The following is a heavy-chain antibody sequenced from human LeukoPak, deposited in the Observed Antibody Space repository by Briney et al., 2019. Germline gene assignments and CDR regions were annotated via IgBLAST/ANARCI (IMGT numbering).Heavy chain of an antibody. D-gene: IGHD6-6*01. CDR3: ARQQFEYSSWGAIDY. J-gene: IGHJ4*02. V-gene: IGHV4-59*08. Sequence: SETLSLTCTVSGGSMSPYHWGWIRQPPGKGLEWTGYIYYSGSTNYNPSLNSRVTISVDTSKNQFSLKLSSVTAADTAVYYCARQQFEYSSWGAIDYWGQGTLVTVSS. CDR2: IYYSGST. CDR1: GGSMSPYH.